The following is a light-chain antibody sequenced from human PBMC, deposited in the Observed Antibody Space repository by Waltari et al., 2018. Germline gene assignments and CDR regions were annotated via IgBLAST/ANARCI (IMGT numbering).Light chain of an antibody. V-gene: IGKV3-15*01. CDR1: QSVSSN. CDR3: QQYNNWPPLT. Sequence: EIVMTQSPATLSVSPGARATLSRRDSQSVSSNLAWYQQKPGQAPRLLIYGASTRATGIPARFSGSGSGTEFTLTINSLQSEDFAVYYCQQYNNWPPLTFGGGTKVEIK. CDR2: GAS. J-gene: IGKJ4*01.